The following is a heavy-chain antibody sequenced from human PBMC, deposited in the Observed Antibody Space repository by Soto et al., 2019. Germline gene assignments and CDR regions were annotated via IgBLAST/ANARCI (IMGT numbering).Heavy chain of an antibody. CDR2: ISYDGSIK. D-gene: IGHD3-16*01. Sequence: PGGSLRLSCAASGFTFSTYGVHWVRQAPGKGLEWVAVISYDGSIKYYADSVKGRFTISRDNSKNTLYLQMNSLRADDTAVYYCAKVPIAYTISSSYFHYWGQGTLVTVSS. J-gene: IGHJ4*02. V-gene: IGHV3-30*18. CDR3: AKVPIAYTISSSYFHY. CDR1: GFTFSTYG.